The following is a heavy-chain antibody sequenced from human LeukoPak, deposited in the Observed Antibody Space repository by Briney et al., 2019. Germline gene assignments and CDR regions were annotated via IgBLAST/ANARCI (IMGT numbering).Heavy chain of an antibody. D-gene: IGHD3-22*01. CDR1: GYTFTGYY. CDR2: INPNSGGT. V-gene: IGHV1-2*02. Sequence: ASVKVSRKASGYTFTGYYMHWVRQAPGQGLEWMGWINPNSGGTNYAQKFQGRVTMTRDTSISTAYMELSRLRSDDTAVYYCARELRGYYDSSGTSDYWGQGTLVTVSS. CDR3: ARELRGYYDSSGTSDY. J-gene: IGHJ4*02.